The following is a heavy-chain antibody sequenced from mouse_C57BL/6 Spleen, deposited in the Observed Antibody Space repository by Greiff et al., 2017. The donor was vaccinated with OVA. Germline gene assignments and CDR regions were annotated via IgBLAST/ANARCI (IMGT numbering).Heavy chain of an antibody. D-gene: IGHD3-2*02. CDR2: IDPADSYT. V-gene: IGHV1-50*01. Sequence: QVQLQQPGAELVKPGASVKLSCKASGYTFTSYCMQWVSQRPGQGLEWIGDIDPADSYTNYHQNLKGKATLTVDTSSSTAYLQLSSLTSEDSAVYYCAKIVETAQATNAMDYWGQGTSVTVSS. CDR3: AKIVETAQATNAMDY. CDR1: GYTFTSYC. J-gene: IGHJ4*01.